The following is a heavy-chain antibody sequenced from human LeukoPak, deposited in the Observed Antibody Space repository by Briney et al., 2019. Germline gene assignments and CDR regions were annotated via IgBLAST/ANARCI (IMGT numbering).Heavy chain of an antibody. V-gene: IGHV1-18*01. CDR2: VTSYNGDT. D-gene: IGHD3-9*01. J-gene: IGHJ5*02. CDR1: GYTFNNYG. Sequence: ASVKVSCKASGYTFNNYGISWVRQAPGQGLERMGWVTSYNGDTNYAQKFQGRVTMSADTATSTAYMELRSLRLDDTAIYYCAKDWHILTGRNCFDPWGQGTLVTVSS. CDR3: AKDWHILTGRNCFDP.